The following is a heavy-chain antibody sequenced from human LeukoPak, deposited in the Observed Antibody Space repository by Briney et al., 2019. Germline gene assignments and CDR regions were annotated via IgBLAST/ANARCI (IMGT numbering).Heavy chain of an antibody. Sequence: GGSLRLSCAASGFTFSSYEMNWVRQAPGKGLEWVSYISSSSSTIYYADSVKGRFTISRDNAKNSLYLQMNSLRAEDTAVYYCARVGEPSYYDILTGYFGTPSYYYYYMDVWGKGTTVTVSS. CDR2: ISSSSSTI. CDR3: ARVGEPSYYDILTGYFGTPSYYYYYMDV. V-gene: IGHV3-48*01. J-gene: IGHJ6*03. D-gene: IGHD3-9*01. CDR1: GFTFSSYE.